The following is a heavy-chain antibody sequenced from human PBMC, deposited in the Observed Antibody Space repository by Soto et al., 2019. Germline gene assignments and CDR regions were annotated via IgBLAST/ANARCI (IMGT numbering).Heavy chain of an antibody. CDR3: ARTNYDFWSGYYGGYYYYYMDV. V-gene: IGHV3-13*01. D-gene: IGHD3-3*01. J-gene: IGHJ6*03. CDR1: GFTFSSYD. CDR2: IGTAGDT. Sequence: GGSLRLSCAASGFTFSSYDMHWVRQATGKGLEWVSAIGTAGDTYYPGSVKGRFTISRENAKNSLYLQMNSLRAGDTAVYYCARTNYDFWSGYYGGYYYYYMDVWGKGTTVTVSS.